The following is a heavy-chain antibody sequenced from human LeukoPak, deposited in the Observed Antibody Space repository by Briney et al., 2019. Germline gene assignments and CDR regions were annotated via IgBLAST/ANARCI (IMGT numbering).Heavy chain of an antibody. V-gene: IGHV1-69*13. Sequence: GASVKVSCKVSGGTFSSYAISWVRQAPGQGLEWMGGIIPIFGTANYAQKFQGRVTITADESTSTAYMELSSLRSEDTAVYYCARVGEGDSSGYLDYWGQGTLVTVSS. J-gene: IGHJ4*02. D-gene: IGHD3-22*01. CDR3: ARVGEGDSSGYLDY. CDR2: IIPIFGTA. CDR1: GGTFSSYA.